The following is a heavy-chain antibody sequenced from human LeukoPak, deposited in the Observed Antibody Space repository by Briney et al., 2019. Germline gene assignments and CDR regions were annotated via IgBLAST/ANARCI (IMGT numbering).Heavy chain of an antibody. CDR3: ARGGSSWSFDY. Sequence: SGGSLRLSCAASRFTVSSNYMSWVRQAPGKGLEWVSVIYSGGSTYYADSVKGRFTISRDNSKNTLYLQMNSLRAEDTAVYYCARGGSSWSFDYWGQGTLVTVSS. J-gene: IGHJ4*02. V-gene: IGHV3-66*01. D-gene: IGHD6-13*01. CDR2: IYSGGST. CDR1: RFTVSSNY.